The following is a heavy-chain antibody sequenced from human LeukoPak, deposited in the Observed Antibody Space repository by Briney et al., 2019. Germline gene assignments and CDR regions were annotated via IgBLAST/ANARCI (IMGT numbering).Heavy chain of an antibody. J-gene: IGHJ4*02. V-gene: IGHV4-61*02. CDR1: GDSIISGSYY. CDR2: IYTSGST. CDR3: AREDRRILDY. D-gene: IGHD2-15*01. Sequence: PSETLSLTCTVSGDSIISGSYYWTWIRQPAGKGLEWIGRIYTSGSTNYNPSLKSRVTISVDKSKNQFSLKLSSVTAADTAVYYCAREDRRILDYWGQGTLVTVSS.